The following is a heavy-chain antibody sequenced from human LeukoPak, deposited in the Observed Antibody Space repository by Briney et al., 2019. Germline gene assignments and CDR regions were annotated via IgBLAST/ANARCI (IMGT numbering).Heavy chain of an antibody. CDR2: TVGGGSPNT. CDR1: GFYFANYA. D-gene: IGHD5-12*01. J-gene: IGHJ2*01. CDR3: ARVRKYSGYYSWYFDL. V-gene: IGHV3-23*01. Sequence: GGSLRLSCAASGFYFANYAMSWVRQAPGKGLEWVSATVGGGSPNTYHADSVKGRFTISRENAKNSLYLQMNSLRAGDTAVYYCARVRKYSGYYSWYFDLWGRGTLVTVSS.